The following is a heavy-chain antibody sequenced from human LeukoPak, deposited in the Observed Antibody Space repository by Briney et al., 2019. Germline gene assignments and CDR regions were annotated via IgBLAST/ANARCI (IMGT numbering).Heavy chain of an antibody. Sequence: GGSLRLSCAASGFTVSSNYMSWVRQAPGKGLEWVSVIYSGGSTYYADSVKGRFTISRDNSKNTLYLQMNSLRAEDTAVYYCAREATVVRGNTIDPWGQGTLVTVSS. D-gene: IGHD3-10*01. V-gene: IGHV3-66*01. J-gene: IGHJ5*02. CDR1: GFTVSSNY. CDR3: AREATVVRGNTIDP. CDR2: IYSGGST.